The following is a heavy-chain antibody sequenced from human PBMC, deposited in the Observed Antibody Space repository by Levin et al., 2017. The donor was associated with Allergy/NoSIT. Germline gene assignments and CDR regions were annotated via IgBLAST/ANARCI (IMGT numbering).Heavy chain of an antibody. Sequence: GGSLRLSCAASGFTFSTYEMNWVRQTPGKGLEWLSYITSTGTTIWYTNSVKGRFTISRDNAKNSLYLQMNSLGAEDTALYYCVREGQRRDGRGGQFDYWGQGTLVTVSS. CDR3: VREGQRRDGRGGQFDY. V-gene: IGHV3-48*03. CDR1: GFTFSTYE. J-gene: IGHJ4*02. CDR2: ITSTGTTI. D-gene: IGHD1-26*01.